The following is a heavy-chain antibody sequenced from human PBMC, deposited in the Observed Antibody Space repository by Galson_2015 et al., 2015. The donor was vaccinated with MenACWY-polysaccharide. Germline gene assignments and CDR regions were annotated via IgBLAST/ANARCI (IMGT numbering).Heavy chain of an antibody. Sequence: SLRLSCAASGFAFSGSPIRWVRQASGKGLEWIGRITTKAKNYATEYVASVKGRSTISRNDSNNTAYLQMSSLRTEDTAMNYCTTILPTAASFDYWGRGTLVTVSS. D-gene: IGHD2-2*01. V-gene: IGHV3-73*01. CDR3: TTILPTAASFDY. J-gene: IGHJ4*02. CDR1: GFAFSGSP. CDR2: ITTKAKNYAT.